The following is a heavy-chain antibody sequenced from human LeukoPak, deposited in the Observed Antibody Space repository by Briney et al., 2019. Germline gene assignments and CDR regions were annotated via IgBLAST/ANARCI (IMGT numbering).Heavy chain of an antibody. V-gene: IGHV3-30*02. CDR1: GFTFSSFG. CDR3: AKDLVADYCSSTSCHSPFDY. D-gene: IGHD2-2*01. CDR2: IWYDGSNT. Sequence: GGSLRLSCVASGFTFSSFGMHWVRQAPGKGLEWVALIWYDGSNTYYADSVKGRFTISRDNSKNTLYLQMNSLRAEDTAVYYCAKDLVADYCSSTSCHSPFDYWGQGTLVTVSS. J-gene: IGHJ4*02.